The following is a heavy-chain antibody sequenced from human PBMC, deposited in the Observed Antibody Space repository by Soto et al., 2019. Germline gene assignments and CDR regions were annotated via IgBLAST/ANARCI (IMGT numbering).Heavy chain of an antibody. J-gene: IGHJ4*02. V-gene: IGHV3-7*03. Sequence: PGGSLRLSCAASEFTFGSFWMNWVRQAPGKGLEWVANIKEDGGEKHYVDSVKGRFTISRDNAKNSLYLQMNTLRAEDTAVYYCASHGDTCSGRDCYRHFNNWGQGTLVTVSS. CDR1: EFTFGSFW. CDR2: IKEDGGEK. D-gene: IGHD6-19*01. CDR3: ASHGDTCSGRDCYRHFNN.